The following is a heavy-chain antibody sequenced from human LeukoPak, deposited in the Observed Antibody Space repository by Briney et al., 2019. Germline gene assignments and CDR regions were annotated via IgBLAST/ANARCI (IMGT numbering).Heavy chain of an antibody. CDR3: ARDPSYHYDAGSHYFDY. D-gene: IGHD3-10*01. CDR2: FYTSGST. CDR1: GGSISSYY. V-gene: IGHV4-4*07. J-gene: IGHJ4*02. Sequence: SETLSLTCTVSGGSISSYYWSWIRQPAGKGLEWIGRFYTSGSTNYNPSLKSLVTMSVDTSKNQFSLKLSSVTAADTAVSYWARDPSYHYDAGSHYFDYCDQGTLVTVAS.